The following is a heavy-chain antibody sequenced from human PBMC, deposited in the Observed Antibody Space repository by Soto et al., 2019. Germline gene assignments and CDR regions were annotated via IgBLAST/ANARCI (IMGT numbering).Heavy chain of an antibody. V-gene: IGHV4-59*01. CDR2: IYYSGST. CDR3: ARDGMGYCSGGSCHEGWFDP. CDR1: GGSISSYY. J-gene: IGHJ5*02. Sequence: SETLSLTCTVSGGSISSYYWSWIRQPPGKGLEWIGYIYYSGSTNYNPSLKSRVTISVDTSKNQFSLKLSSVTAADTAVYYCARDGMGYCSGGSCHEGWFDPWGQGTLVTVSS. D-gene: IGHD2-15*01.